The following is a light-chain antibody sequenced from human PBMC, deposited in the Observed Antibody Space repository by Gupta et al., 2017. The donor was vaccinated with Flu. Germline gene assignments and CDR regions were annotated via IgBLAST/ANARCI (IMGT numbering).Light chain of an antibody. V-gene: IGKV3-15*01. CDR1: QSVSSS. CDR3: QQKNYWPGT. Sequence: EIVMTQSPGTLSVSPGERATLSCRASQSVSSSLAWYQQKPGQPPRLLIYGASTRATGIPARFSGSGFGTEFTLTISSRQSEDFAVYYCQQKNYWPGTFGQGTXVEIK. J-gene: IGKJ1*01. CDR2: GAS.